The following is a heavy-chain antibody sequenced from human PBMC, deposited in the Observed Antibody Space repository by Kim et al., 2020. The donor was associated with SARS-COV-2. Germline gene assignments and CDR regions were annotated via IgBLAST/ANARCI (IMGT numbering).Heavy chain of an antibody. CDR2: IYYSGNT. V-gene: IGHV4-30-4*01. Sequence: SETLSLTCTVSGGSISSGDYYWSWIRQPPGKGLEWFGHIYYSGNTFYNPSLKSRITISVDTSKNQFSLKMTSVTAADTAVYYCARGGYFYYIMDVWGQGTTVTVSS. J-gene: IGHJ6*02. CDR3: ARGGYFYYIMDV. CDR1: GGSISSGDYY.